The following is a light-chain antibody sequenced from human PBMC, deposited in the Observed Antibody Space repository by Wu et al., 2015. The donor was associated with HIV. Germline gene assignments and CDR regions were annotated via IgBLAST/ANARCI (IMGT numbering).Light chain of an antibody. Sequence: EIVMTQSPATLSVSPGERATLSCRASQSVSSDLAWYQQKTGQAPRLLIYGASNRASGIPARFSGSGSGTEFTLTISGVQSEDFGVYSCQQYDNWPPFTFGQGTRWRLN. CDR3: QQYDNWPPFT. CDR1: QSVSSD. CDR2: GAS. V-gene: IGKV3-15*01. J-gene: IGKJ5*01.